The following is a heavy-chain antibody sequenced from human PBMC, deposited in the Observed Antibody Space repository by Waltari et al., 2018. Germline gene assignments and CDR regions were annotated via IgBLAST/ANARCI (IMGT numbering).Heavy chain of an antibody. V-gene: IGHV3-30*02. Sequence: QVQLVESGGGVVQPGGSLGLSWAASEITFSNFAMQWVRQTPARGLEWVAFIRFYGTTAYYAYSVTGRFTISRYNYESRCYLQMNSLRPEDTGVYYCVKDGDYSLPAYDAFDIWGPGTMVSVSS. CDR2: IRFYGTTA. J-gene: IGHJ3*02. CDR3: VKDGDYSLPAYDAFDI. CDR1: EITFSNFA. D-gene: IGHD4-17*01.